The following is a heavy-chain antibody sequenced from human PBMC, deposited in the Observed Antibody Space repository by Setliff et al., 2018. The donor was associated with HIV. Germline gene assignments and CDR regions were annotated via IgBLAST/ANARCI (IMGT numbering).Heavy chain of an antibody. CDR3: VRDAYYYHSSGSSTDY. J-gene: IGHJ4*02. D-gene: IGHD3-22*01. CDR2: IRYDGSNE. Sequence: GGSLRLSCAASGFTFSSYGMHWVRQAPGKGLEWVAFIRYDGSNEYYVDSVKGRFTISRDNSKNTLYLQMNSLRAEDTAVYYCVRDAYYYHSSGSSTDYWGQGTLVTVSS. V-gene: IGHV3-30*02. CDR1: GFTFSSYG.